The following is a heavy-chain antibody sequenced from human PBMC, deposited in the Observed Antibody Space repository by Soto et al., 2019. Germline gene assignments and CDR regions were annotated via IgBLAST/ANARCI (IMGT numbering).Heavy chain of an antibody. CDR2: IYYSGST. V-gene: IGHV4-59*01. CDR3: ARDKGYSYGYTFDH. Sequence: SETLSLTCTVSGGSISSYYWSWIRQPPGKGLEWIGYIYYSGSTNYNPSLKSRVTISVDTSKNQFSLKLSSVTAADTAVYYCARDKGYSYGYTFDHGGQGTLVTVSS. CDR1: GGSISSYY. J-gene: IGHJ4*02. D-gene: IGHD5-18*01.